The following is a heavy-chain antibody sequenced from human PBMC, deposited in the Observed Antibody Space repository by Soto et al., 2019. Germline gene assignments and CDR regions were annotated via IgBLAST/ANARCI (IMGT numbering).Heavy chain of an antibody. CDR3: VTWGGIEARNLDH. Sequence: GRSLKLSCSASGFPFSNHAMHWVRQAPGKGLEYVSAINYNGGTTYYVDSVKGRFTISRDNSKNTLYLQMSSLKVEDTAMYHCVTWGGIEARNLDHWGQGTLVTVSS. D-gene: IGHD6-6*01. CDR1: GFPFSNHA. J-gene: IGHJ4*02. V-gene: IGHV3-64D*06. CDR2: INYNGGTT.